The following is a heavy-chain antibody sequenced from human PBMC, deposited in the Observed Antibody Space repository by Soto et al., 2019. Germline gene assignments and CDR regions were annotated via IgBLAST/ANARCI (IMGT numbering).Heavy chain of an antibody. D-gene: IGHD3-3*01. J-gene: IGHJ4*02. Sequence: PGGSLRLSCAASGFTFSSYAMSWVRQAPGKGLEWVSAISGSGGSTYYADSVKGRFTISRDNSKNTLYLQMNSLRAEDTAVYYFAKDITIFGVVITVPFDYWGQGTLVTGSS. CDR3: AKDITIFGVVITVPFDY. CDR2: ISGSGGST. V-gene: IGHV3-23*01. CDR1: GFTFSSYA.